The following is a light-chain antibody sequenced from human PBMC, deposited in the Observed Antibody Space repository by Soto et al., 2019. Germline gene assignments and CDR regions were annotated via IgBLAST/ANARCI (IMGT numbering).Light chain of an antibody. J-gene: IGLJ1*01. CDR2: EVS. CDR1: SSDVGGYNY. CDR3: SSYTGSNTRYV. V-gene: IGLV2-14*01. Sequence: QSVLTQPASVSGSPGQSITISCTGTSSDVGGYNYVSWYQQHPGKAPKLMIYEVSNRPSGVSNRFSGSKSANTASLTISGLQAEDEADYFCSSYTGSNTRYVFGTGTKLTVL.